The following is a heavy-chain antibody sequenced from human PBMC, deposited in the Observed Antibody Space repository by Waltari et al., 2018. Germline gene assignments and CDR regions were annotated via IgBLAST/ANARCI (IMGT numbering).Heavy chain of an antibody. CDR3: ARDILVVGATRYFDY. D-gene: IGHD1-26*01. Sequence: QVQLQESGPGLVKPSETLSLSCSVSGDSVTTYYWSWIRQPPGKGLEWIGQISHRVGSNYNPSLQRRVTMSIDTSKNQFSLNLKSMTAADTAVYYCARDILVVGATRYFDYWGQGILVTVSS. CDR1: GDSVTTYY. V-gene: IGHV4-59*02. J-gene: IGHJ4*02. CDR2: ISHRVGS.